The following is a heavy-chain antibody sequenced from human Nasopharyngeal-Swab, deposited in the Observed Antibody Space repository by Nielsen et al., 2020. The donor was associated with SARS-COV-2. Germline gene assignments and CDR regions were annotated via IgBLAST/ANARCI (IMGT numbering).Heavy chain of an antibody. CDR1: GFTFSSYA. Sequence: GESLKISCPASGFTFSSYAMSWVRQAPGKGLEWVSAISGSGGSTYYADSVKGRFTISRDNSKNTLYLQMNSLRAEDTAVYYCAKVAADRSSGGWFDPWGQGTLVTVSS. CDR3: AKVAADRSSGGWFDP. CDR2: ISGSGGST. J-gene: IGHJ5*02. D-gene: IGHD3-10*01. V-gene: IGHV3-23*01.